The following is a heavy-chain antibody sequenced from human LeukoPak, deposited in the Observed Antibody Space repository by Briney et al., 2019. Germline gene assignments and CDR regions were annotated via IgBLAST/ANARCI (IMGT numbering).Heavy chain of an antibody. CDR2: ISGNGDTT. V-gene: IGHV3-23*01. CDR3: ARSCCYSITVGNY. CDR1: GFTFTNYA. D-gene: IGHD2/OR15-2a*01. J-gene: IGHJ4*02. Sequence: PGGSLRLSCTASGFTFTNYAMSWVRQAPGKGLEWVSSISGNGDTTYYADSVKGRFTISRDSSKNTLFLQMNSLRAEDTAVYYCARSCCYSITVGNYWGRGTLVTVSS.